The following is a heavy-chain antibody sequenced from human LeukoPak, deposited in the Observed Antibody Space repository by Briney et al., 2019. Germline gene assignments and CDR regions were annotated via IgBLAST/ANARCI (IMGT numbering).Heavy chain of an antibody. Sequence: SVKVSCKASGYTFTGYYMHWVRQAPGQGLEWMRCINPNSGGTNYAQKFQGRVTMTRDTSISTAYMELSRLRSDDTAVYYCARLTTYYDFWSGYSQDYWGQGTLVTVSS. D-gene: IGHD3-3*01. CDR2: INPNSGGT. J-gene: IGHJ4*02. CDR1: GYTFTGYY. V-gene: IGHV1-2*02. CDR3: ARLTTYYDFWSGYSQDY.